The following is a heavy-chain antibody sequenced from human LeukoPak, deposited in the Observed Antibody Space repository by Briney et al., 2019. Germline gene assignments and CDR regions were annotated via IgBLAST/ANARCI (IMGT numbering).Heavy chain of an antibody. CDR1: GGSISSYY. V-gene: IGHV4-59*01. Sequence: PSETLLLSCTVSGGSISSYYWSWIRQPPGKGLEWIGYIYYSGSTNYNPSLKSRVTISVDTSKNQFSLKLSSVTAADTAVYYCARVRRLYYYDSSGYWYFDFWGRGTQVNVSS. J-gene: IGHJ2*01. CDR3: ARVRRLYYYDSSGYWYFDF. CDR2: IYYSGST. D-gene: IGHD3-22*01.